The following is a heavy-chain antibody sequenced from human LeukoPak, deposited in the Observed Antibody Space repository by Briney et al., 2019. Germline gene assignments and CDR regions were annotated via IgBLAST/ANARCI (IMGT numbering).Heavy chain of an antibody. CDR2: ISGSGGST. V-gene: IGHV3-23*01. CDR1: GFTFSDYG. CDR3: AKDPGIATRYAFDI. Sequence: HPGGSLRLSCAASGFTFSDYGMSWVRQAPGKGLKWVSAISGSGGSTYYADSVKGRFTISRDNSKNTLYLQMNSLRAEDTAVYYCAKDPGIATRYAFDIWGQGTMVTVSS. D-gene: IGHD6-13*01. J-gene: IGHJ3*02.